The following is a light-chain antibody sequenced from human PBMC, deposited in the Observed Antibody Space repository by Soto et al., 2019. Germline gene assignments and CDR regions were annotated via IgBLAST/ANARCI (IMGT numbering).Light chain of an antibody. CDR1: QSIGSW. Sequence: DIQMTQSPSTLSASVGDRVTITCRASQSIGSWLAWYQQRPGKAPKLLIYDASTLESVVPSRFSGSGSGTEFTLTINSLQPDDSATYYCQQYNYYRTFGQGTKVDIK. J-gene: IGKJ1*01. CDR3: QQYNYYRT. CDR2: DAS. V-gene: IGKV1-5*01.